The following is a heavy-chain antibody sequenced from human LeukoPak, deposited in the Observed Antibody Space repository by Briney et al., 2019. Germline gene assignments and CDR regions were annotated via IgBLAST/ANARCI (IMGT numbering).Heavy chain of an antibody. Sequence: GASVKVSCKASGYTFTSYDINWVRQATGQGLEWMGWMNPNSANTGYAQTFQGRVTMTRSTSINTAYMELSSLRSEDTAVYYCARKFLGSRGYYFDYWGQGTLVTVSS. CDR3: ARKFLGSRGYYFDY. CDR1: GYTFTSYD. V-gene: IGHV1-8*01. D-gene: IGHD3-10*01. CDR2: MNPNSANT. J-gene: IGHJ4*02.